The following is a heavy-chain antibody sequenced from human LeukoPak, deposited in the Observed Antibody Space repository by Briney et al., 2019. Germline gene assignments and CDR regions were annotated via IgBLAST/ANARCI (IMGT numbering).Heavy chain of an antibody. CDR1: GFTFSGSA. CDR3: TRRGYFDSSGYHKDY. Sequence: GGSLRLSCAASGFTFSGSAMHWVRQASGKGLEWVGRIRGKANSYATAYAASVKGRFTISRDDSKNTAYLQMNSLKTEDTAVDYWTRRGYFDSSGYHKDYWGQGTLVTVSS. V-gene: IGHV3-73*01. CDR2: IRGKANSYAT. J-gene: IGHJ4*02. D-gene: IGHD3-22*01.